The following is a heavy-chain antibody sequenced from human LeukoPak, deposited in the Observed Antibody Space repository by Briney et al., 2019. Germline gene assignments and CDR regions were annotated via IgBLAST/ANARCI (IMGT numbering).Heavy chain of an antibody. V-gene: IGHV3-74*01. D-gene: IGHD4-17*01. J-gene: IGHJ4*02. CDR3: ARARATVTLFDY. CDR1: GFPFTSVW. Sequence: GGPLRLSCAASGFPFTSVWMHCFRQAPERALVWISRISTDGAITGYVHSVKGRFTISRDHAKNPLYLQLNSLRAEYTALHYWARARATVTLFDYWGQGALVTV. CDR2: ISTDGAIT.